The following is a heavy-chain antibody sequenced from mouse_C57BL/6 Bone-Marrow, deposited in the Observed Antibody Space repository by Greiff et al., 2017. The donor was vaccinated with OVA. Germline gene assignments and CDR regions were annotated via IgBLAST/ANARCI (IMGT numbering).Heavy chain of an antibody. V-gene: IGHV7-3*01. Sequence: EVKVVESGGGLVQPGGSLSLSCAASGFTFTDYYMSWVRQPPGKALEWLGFISNRANGYKTEYSASVKGRFTISRANSQSILYLHMNSLRAKASATYYCASYYGSSLYWYVDVWGTGTTVTVSS. CDR1: GFTFTDYY. CDR3: ASYYGSSLYWYVDV. CDR2: ISNRANGYKT. D-gene: IGHD1-1*01. J-gene: IGHJ1*03.